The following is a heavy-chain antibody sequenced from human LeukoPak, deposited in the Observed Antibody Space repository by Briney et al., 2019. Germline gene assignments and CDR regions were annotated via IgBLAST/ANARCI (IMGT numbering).Heavy chain of an antibody. V-gene: IGHV3-74*01. Sequence: GGSLRLSCTASGFTFSSYAMSWVRQAPGKGLMWVSRINSDGTSTTYADSVKGRFTISRDNAKNTLYLQMNSLRAEDTAVYYCARDDILTGYSNDYWGQGTLVTVSS. CDR3: ARDDILTGYSNDY. J-gene: IGHJ4*02. CDR1: GFTFSSYA. D-gene: IGHD3-9*01. CDR2: INSDGTST.